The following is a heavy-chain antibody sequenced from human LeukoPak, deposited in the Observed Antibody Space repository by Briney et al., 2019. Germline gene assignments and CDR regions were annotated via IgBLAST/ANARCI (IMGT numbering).Heavy chain of an antibody. CDR3: ARGWSGWYQGYDY. CDR1: GFTVSSNS. D-gene: IGHD6-19*01. Sequence: GGSLRLSCTVSGFTVSSNSMSWVRQAPGKGLEWVSFIYSGTIHYSDSVKGRFTISRDNSKNTLYLQMNSLRAEDTAVYYCARGWSGWYQGYDYWGQGTLVTVSS. V-gene: IGHV3-53*01. CDR2: IYSGTI. J-gene: IGHJ4*02.